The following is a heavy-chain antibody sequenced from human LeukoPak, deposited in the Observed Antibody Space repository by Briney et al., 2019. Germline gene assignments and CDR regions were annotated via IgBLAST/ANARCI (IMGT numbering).Heavy chain of an antibody. CDR3: ARAGTVEMTPLDY. V-gene: IGHV1-2*04. Sequence: ASVKVSCKASGYTFTGYGISWVRQAPGQGLEWMGWINPNSGGTNYAQKFQGWVTMTRDTSISTAYMELSRLRSDDTAVYYCARAGTVEMTPLDYWGQGTLVTVSS. CDR2: INPNSGGT. CDR1: GYTFTGYG. J-gene: IGHJ4*02. D-gene: IGHD5-24*01.